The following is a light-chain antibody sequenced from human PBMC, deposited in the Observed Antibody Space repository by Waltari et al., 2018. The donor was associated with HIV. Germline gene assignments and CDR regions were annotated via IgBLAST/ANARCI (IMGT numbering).Light chain of an antibody. CDR1: NRNIGFFNL. Sequence: QSALTQPDSVSGSPGQSLTISCTGTNRNIGFFNLVSWYRQYPGKAPQFIIYGVTSRPSGISSRFSGSKSGNTASLTISGLQVDDEADYYCNSYASDDTVVFGGGTKLTVL. CDR2: GVT. J-gene: IGLJ2*01. CDR3: NSYASDDTVV. V-gene: IGLV2-14*01.